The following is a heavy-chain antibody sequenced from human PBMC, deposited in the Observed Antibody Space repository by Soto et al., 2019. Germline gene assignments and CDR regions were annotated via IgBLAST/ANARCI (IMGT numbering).Heavy chain of an antibody. CDR3: ARDNSGNPTAFDI. CDR2: INPSNGNT. J-gene: IGHJ3*02. CDR1: GYTFTSYY. Sequence: ASVKVSCKASGYTFTSYYMHWVRQAPGQGLEWMGLINPSNGNTSYAQKLQGRVTMTTDTSTSTVYMELRSLRSDDAAVYYCARDNSGNPTAFDIWGQGTMVTVSS. V-gene: IGHV1-46*01. D-gene: IGHD3-10*01.